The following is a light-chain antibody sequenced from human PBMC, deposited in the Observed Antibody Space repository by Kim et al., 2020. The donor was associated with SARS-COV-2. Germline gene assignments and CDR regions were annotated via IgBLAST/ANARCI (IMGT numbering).Light chain of an antibody. CDR1: SLRSYY. J-gene: IGLJ3*02. CDR2: GKN. CDR3: NSRDSSGNHQV. V-gene: IGLV3-19*01. Sequence: LGQTVRIKCQGDSLRSYYASWYQQKPGQAPVLVIYGKNNRPSGIPDRFSGSSSGNTASLTITGAQAEDEADYYCNSRDSSGNHQVFGGGTQLTVL.